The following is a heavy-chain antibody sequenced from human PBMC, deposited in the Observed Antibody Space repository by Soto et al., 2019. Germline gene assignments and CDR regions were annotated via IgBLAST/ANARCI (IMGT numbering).Heavy chain of an antibody. CDR3: AVVSGAHRGAEYFQH. CDR2: IIPILGIA. CDR1: GGTFSSYT. Sequence: QVQLVQSGAEVKKPGSSVKVSRKASGGTFSSYTISWVRQAPGQGLEWMGRIIPILGIANYAQKFQGRVTITADKSTSTAYMELSSLRSEDTAVYYCAVVSGAHRGAEYFQHWGQGTLVTVSS. J-gene: IGHJ1*01. V-gene: IGHV1-69*02. D-gene: IGHD7-27*01.